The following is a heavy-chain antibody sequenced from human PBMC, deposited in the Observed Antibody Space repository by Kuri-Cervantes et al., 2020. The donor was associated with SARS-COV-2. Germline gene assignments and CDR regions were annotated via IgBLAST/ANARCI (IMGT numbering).Heavy chain of an antibody. CDR1: GGTFSSYT. V-gene: IGHV1-69*13. Sequence: SVKVSCKASGGTFSSYTISWVRQAPGQGLEWMGGIIPIFGTANYAQKFQGRVTITADESTSTAYMELSSLRSEDTAVYYCAIVRDSSGWYFDYWGQGTLVTVSS. CDR3: AIVRDSSGWYFDY. J-gene: IGHJ4*02. CDR2: IIPIFGTA. D-gene: IGHD6-19*01.